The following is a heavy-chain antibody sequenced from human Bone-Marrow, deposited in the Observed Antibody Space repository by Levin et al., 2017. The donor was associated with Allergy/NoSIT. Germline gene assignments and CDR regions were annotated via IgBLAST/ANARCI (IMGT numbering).Heavy chain of an antibody. V-gene: IGHV1-24*01. Sequence: GESLKISCKVSGYTLTELSMHWVRQAPGKGLEWMGGFDPEDGETIYAQKFQGRVTMTEDTSTDTAYMELSSLRSEDTAVYYCATDPSTPGVFDYWGQGTLVTVSS. CDR1: GYTLTELS. D-gene: IGHD2-2*01. CDR3: ATDPSTPGVFDY. J-gene: IGHJ4*02. CDR2: FDPEDGET.